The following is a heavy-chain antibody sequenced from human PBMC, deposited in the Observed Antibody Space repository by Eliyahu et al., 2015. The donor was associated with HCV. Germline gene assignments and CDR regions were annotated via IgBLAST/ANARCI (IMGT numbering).Heavy chain of an antibody. V-gene: IGHV3-23*01. J-gene: IGHJ4*02. CDR1: GFTFSSYA. Sequence: EVQLLESGGGLVQPGGSLRLSCAAXGFTFSSYAMXWVRQAPGKGLXWVSAISGSGGSTYYADSVKGRFTISRDNSKNTLYLQMNSLRAEDTAVYYCAKKITMVRGVVDYWGQGTLVTVSS. CDR3: AKKITMVRGVVDY. D-gene: IGHD3-10*01. CDR2: ISGSGGST.